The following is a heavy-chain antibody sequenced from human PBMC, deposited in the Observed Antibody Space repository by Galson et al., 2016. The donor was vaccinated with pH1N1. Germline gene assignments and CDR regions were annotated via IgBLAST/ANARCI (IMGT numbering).Heavy chain of an antibody. CDR1: GFTFSNYW. D-gene: IGHD3-16*02. CDR3: ARAIGSRSSY. CDR2: IKEDGNEK. V-gene: IGHV3-7*01. Sequence: SLRLSCAASGFTFSNYWIHWVRQVPGKGLEWVANIKEDGNEKYYVDSVRGRFTISRDNAKNSLYLQMNSLRDEDTALYYCARAIGSRSSYWGQGTLVTVSS. J-gene: IGHJ4*02.